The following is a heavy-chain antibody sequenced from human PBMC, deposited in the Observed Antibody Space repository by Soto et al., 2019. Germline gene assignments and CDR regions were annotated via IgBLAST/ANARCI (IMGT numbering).Heavy chain of an antibody. CDR2: ISTRSTYT. Sequence: GGSLRLPCGAFGLIFSYYYRSWVRQTPGKGLEWVSYISTRSTYTNYADSVKGRFTISRDNTKNSLYLQMDSLRVEDTAVYYCARDLAWKRGKVGRYYYGMDVWGQGTTVTVSS. CDR3: ARDLAWKRGKVGRYYYGMDV. J-gene: IGHJ6*02. V-gene: IGHV3-11*06. CDR1: GLIFSYYY. D-gene: IGHD1-1*01.